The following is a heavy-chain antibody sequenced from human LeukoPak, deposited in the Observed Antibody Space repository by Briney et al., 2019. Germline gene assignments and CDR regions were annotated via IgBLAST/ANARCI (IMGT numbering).Heavy chain of an antibody. CDR1: GFTVSRNY. CDR2: ISSGSSYI. CDR3: ARDPGAAHLDY. Sequence: AGGSLRLSCAASGFTVSRNYMSWVRQAPGKGLEWVSSISSGSSYIHQADSLKGQFTISRDNAKNSLYLQMNSLRAEDTAVYYCARDPGAAHLDYWGQGTLVTVSS. J-gene: IGHJ4*02. D-gene: IGHD6-6*01. V-gene: IGHV3-21*01.